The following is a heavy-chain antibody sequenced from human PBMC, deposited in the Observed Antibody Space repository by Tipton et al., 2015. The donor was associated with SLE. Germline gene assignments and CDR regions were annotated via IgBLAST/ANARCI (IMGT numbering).Heavy chain of an antibody. J-gene: IGHJ6*02. CDR2: FYHSANT. CDR1: RYSISSGYY. D-gene: IGHD2-2*01. CDR3: ARDEIVVIPAASYQYHYGMDV. Sequence: TLSLTCIVSRYSISSGYYWGWMRQAPGKELEWIGSFYHSANTYYNPSLKSRVTISLDTSKNQFSLKLSSVTAADTAVYYCARDEIVVIPAASYQYHYGMDVWGQGTTVTVSS. V-gene: IGHV4-38-2*02.